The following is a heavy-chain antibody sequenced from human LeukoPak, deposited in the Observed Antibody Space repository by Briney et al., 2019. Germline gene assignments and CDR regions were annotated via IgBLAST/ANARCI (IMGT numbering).Heavy chain of an antibody. Sequence: GGSLRLSCAASGFTFSSYAMHWVRQAPGKGLEWVAVISYDGSNKYYADSVKGRFTISRDNSKNTLYLQMNSLRAEDTAVYYCAREKVAVAGGFDYWGQGTLVTVSS. V-gene: IGHV3-30-3*01. CDR2: ISYDGSNK. D-gene: IGHD6-19*01. CDR1: GFTFSSYA. J-gene: IGHJ4*02. CDR3: AREKVAVAGGFDY.